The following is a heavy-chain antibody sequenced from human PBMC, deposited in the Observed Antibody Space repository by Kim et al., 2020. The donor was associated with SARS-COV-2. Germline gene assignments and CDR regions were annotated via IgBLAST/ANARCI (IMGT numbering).Heavy chain of an antibody. Sequence: GGSLRLSCAASGFTFSKAWMSWVRQAPGKGLEWVGRIKSKADGGTTDYAAPVKGRFTISRDDSKNTLYLQMNSLKTEDTAVYYCTTVERDGYNLGYWGQGTLVTVSS. V-gene: IGHV3-15*01. CDR2: IKSKADGGTT. CDR1: GFTFSKAW. D-gene: IGHD5-12*01. CDR3: TTVERDGYNLGY. J-gene: IGHJ4*02.